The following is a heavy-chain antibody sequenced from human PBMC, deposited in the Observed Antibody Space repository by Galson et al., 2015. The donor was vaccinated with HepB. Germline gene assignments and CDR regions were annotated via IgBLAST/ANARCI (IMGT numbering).Heavy chain of an antibody. CDR2: FDPEDGET. CDR1: GYTLTELS. J-gene: IGHJ3*02. Sequence: SVKVSCKVSGYTLTELSMHWVRQAPGKGLEWMGGFDPEDGETIYAQKFQGRVTMTEDTSTDTAYMEPSSLRSEDTAVYYCATVILVGAPDAFDIWGQGTMVTVSS. D-gene: IGHD1-26*01. V-gene: IGHV1-24*01. CDR3: ATVILVGAPDAFDI.